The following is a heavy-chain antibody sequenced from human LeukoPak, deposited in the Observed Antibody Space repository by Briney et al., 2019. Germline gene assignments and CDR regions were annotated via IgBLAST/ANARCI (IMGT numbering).Heavy chain of an antibody. V-gene: IGHV3-74*01. CDR3: ARVEDYYDSSGVDY. Sequence: GGSLRLSCAASGFTFSRYSMHWVRHAPGKGLVWVSHVNSDGSGTDYADSVKGRFTISRDNAKNTLYLQMNSLRAEDTAVYYCARVEDYYDSSGVDYWGQGTLVTVSS. CDR1: GFTFSRYS. CDR2: VNSDGSGT. J-gene: IGHJ4*02. D-gene: IGHD3-22*01.